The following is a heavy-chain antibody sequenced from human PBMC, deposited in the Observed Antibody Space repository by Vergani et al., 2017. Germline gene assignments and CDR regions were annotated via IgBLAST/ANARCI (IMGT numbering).Heavy chain of an antibody. CDR1: GYTFSTYG. V-gene: IGHV1-18*01. CDR3: ARELVGGSRVPRVPLPSHWYFDL. CDR2: ISAYNGNT. J-gene: IGHJ2*01. Sequence: QVQLVQSGAEVKKPGSSVKVSCKASGYTFSTYGISWVRQAPGQGLEWMGWISAYNGNTNYPEKFQGRLTMTTDTSTRTAYMELRSLRSDDTAVYYCARELVGGSRVPRVPLPSHWYFDLWGRGTLVTVSS. D-gene: IGHD2-15*01.